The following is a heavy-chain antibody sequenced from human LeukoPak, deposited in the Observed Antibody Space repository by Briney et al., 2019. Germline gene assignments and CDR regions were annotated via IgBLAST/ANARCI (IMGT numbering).Heavy chain of an antibody. Sequence: SQALSLTCTVSGGSISSGGYYWSWIRQHPGKGLEWIGYIYYSGNTYYNPSLKSRVTISVDTSKNQFSLKLSSVTTADTAVYYCARVEVGGYSYGYVYYFDYWGQGTLVTVSS. CDR1: GGSISSGGYY. J-gene: IGHJ4*02. D-gene: IGHD5-18*01. V-gene: IGHV4-31*03. CDR3: ARVEVGGYSYGYVYYFDY. CDR2: IYYSGNT.